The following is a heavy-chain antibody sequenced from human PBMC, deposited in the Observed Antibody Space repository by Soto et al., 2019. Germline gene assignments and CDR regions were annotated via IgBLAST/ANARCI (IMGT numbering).Heavy chain of an antibody. CDR1: GGTFSSYA. J-gene: IGHJ6*02. Sequence: QVQLVQSGAEVKKPGSSVKVSSKASGGTFSSYAISWVRQAPGQGLEWMGGIIPIFGTANYAQKFQGRVTITADESTSTAYMELSSLRSEDTGVYYCASVLELHYYYGMDVWGQGTTVTVSS. V-gene: IGHV1-69*12. CDR2: IIPIFGTA. D-gene: IGHD1-7*01. CDR3: ASVLELHYYYGMDV.